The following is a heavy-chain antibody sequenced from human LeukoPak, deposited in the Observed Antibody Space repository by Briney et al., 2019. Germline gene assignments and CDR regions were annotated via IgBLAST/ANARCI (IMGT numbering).Heavy chain of an antibody. V-gene: IGHV1-2*02. CDR1: GYTFTGYY. CDR3: AREVVPAAMGRY. Sequence: ASVKVSCKASGYTFTGYYMHWVRQAPGQGLEWMGWINPNSGGTNYAQKFQGRVTMTRDTSISTAYMELSRLRSDDTAVYYCAREVVPAAMGRYWGQGTLVTVSS. CDR2: INPNSGGT. J-gene: IGHJ4*02. D-gene: IGHD2-2*01.